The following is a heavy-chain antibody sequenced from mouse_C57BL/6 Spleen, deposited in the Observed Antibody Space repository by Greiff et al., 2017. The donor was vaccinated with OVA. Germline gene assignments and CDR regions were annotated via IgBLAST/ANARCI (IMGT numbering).Heavy chain of an antibody. V-gene: IGHV1-74*01. CDR1: GYTFTSYW. CDR3: AIAYYYGSSYAMDY. Sequence: QVQLQQSGAELVKPGASVKVSCKASGYTFTSYWMHWVKQRPGQGLEWIGRIHPSDSDPNYTQKFKGKATLTVDKSSSTAYMQLSSLTSEDSAVYYCAIAYYYGSSYAMDYWGQGTSVTVSS. J-gene: IGHJ4*01. CDR2: IHPSDSDP. D-gene: IGHD1-1*01.